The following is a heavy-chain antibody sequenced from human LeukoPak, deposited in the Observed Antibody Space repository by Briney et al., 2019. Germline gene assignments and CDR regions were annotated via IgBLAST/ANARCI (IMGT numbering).Heavy chain of an antibody. V-gene: IGHV3-73*01. CDR1: GFNFSGSA. CDR2: IRSKANSYAR. CDR3: TASVLYVDTAMEIDY. D-gene: IGHD5-18*01. Sequence: PGGSLRLSCAASGFNFSGSAMHWVRQASGKGLEWVCRIRSKANSYARACAASVKGRFTSSRDDSKNTAYLQMNSLKTEDTAVYYCTASVLYVDTAMEIDYWGQGTLVTVSS. J-gene: IGHJ4*02.